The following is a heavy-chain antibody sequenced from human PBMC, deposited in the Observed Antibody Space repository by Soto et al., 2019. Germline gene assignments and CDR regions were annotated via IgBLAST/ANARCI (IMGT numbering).Heavy chain of an antibody. V-gene: IGHV3-30-3*01. CDR3: ARDLAAARLVGYFDY. CDR1: GFTFSSYA. Sequence: QVQLVESGGGVVQPGRSLRLSCAASGFTFSSYAMHWVRQAPGKGLEWVAVISYDGSNKYYADSVKGRFTISRDNSKNTLYLQMNSLRAEDTALYYCARDLAAARLVGYFDYWGQGTLVTVSS. CDR2: ISYDGSNK. D-gene: IGHD6-6*01. J-gene: IGHJ4*02.